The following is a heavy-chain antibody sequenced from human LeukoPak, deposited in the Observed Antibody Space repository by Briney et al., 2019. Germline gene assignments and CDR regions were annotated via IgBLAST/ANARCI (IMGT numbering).Heavy chain of an antibody. J-gene: IGHJ4*02. CDR2: IYHSGST. CDR3: ARNPYYYDSSGYVFDY. D-gene: IGHD3-22*01. CDR1: GGSISSSNW. V-gene: IGHV4-4*02. Sequence: SETLSLTCAVSGGSISSSNWWSWVRQPPGKGLEWIGEIYHSGSTNYNPSLKNRVTISVDKSKNQFSLKLSSVTAADTAVYYCARNPYYYDSSGYVFDYWGQGTLVTVSS.